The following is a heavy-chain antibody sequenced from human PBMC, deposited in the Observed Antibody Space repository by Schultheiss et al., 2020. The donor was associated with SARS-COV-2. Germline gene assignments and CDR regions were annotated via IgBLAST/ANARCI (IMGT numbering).Heavy chain of an antibody. J-gene: IGHJ5*02. Sequence: GESLKISCAASGFTFSSYSMNWVRQAPGKGLEWVSAISGSGDNTFYADSVKGRFTISRDNSKNTLFLQMNSLRAEDTAVYYCAKDQDFSSIVNLASWGQGTLVTVSS. CDR1: GFTFSSYS. D-gene: IGHD6-6*01. CDR2: ISGSGDNT. V-gene: IGHV3-23*01. CDR3: AKDQDFSSIVNLAS.